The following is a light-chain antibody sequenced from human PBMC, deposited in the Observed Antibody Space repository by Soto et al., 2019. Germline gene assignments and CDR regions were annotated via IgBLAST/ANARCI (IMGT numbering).Light chain of an antibody. CDR1: SGSIASNY. CDR2: EDN. J-gene: IGLJ3*02. CDR3: QSYDATNQV. V-gene: IGLV6-57*01. Sequence: NLMLTEPHSVSESPGKTVIISCTRSSGSIASNYVQWYQQRPGSSPTTVIYEDNQRPSGVPDRFSGSIDSSSNSASLTISVLENEDEADYYFQSYDATNQVFGGGTKLTVL.